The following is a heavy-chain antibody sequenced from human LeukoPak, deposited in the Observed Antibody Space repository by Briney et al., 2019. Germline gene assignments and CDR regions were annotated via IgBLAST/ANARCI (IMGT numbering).Heavy chain of an antibody. J-gene: IGHJ3*02. Sequence: PGGSLRLSCAASGFTFSDYYMSWIRQAPGKGLEWVSAISGSGGSTYYADSVKGRFTISRDNSKNTLYLQMNSLRAEDTAVYYCAKDLYYYDSSGYLGDAFDIWGQGTMVTVSS. CDR3: AKDLYYYDSSGYLGDAFDI. D-gene: IGHD3-22*01. V-gene: IGHV3-23*01. CDR2: ISGSGGST. CDR1: GFTFSDYY.